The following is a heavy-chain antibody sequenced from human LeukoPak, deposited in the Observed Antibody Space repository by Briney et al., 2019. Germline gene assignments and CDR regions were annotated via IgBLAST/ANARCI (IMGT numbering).Heavy chain of an antibody. Sequence: LSLTCTVSGGSISGSSYYWGWVRQAPGKGLEWVAVISYDGSNKYYADSVKGRFTISRDNSKNTLYLQMNSLRAEDTAVYYCAREDVVVPAAMFDYWGQGTLVTVSS. D-gene: IGHD2-2*01. V-gene: IGHV3-30-3*01. CDR3: AREDVVVPAAMFDY. CDR2: ISYDGSNK. J-gene: IGHJ4*02. CDR1: GGSISGSSYY.